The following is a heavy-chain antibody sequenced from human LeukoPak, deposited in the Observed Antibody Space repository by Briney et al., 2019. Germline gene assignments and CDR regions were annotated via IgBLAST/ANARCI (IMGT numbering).Heavy chain of an antibody. CDR1: GASISSNNYC. J-gene: IGHJ4*02. V-gene: IGHV4-39*01. CDR2: IYNTGNT. Sequence: SETLSLTCTVSGASISSNNYCWGWIRQSPGKGLESLASIYNTGNTYYNPSLQSRLSMSVDTSKNQISLKLTSVTAADTAVYFCASRYCPNSNCHLVGDYWGQGTLVTVSS. CDR3: ASRYCPNSNCHLVGDY. D-gene: IGHD2-8*01.